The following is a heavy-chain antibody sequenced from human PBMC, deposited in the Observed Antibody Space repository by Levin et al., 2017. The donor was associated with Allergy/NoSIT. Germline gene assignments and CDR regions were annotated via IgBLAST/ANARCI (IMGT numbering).Heavy chain of an antibody. CDR2: VRNKDNSYTT. Sequence: AGGSLRLSCAASGFTLSGFYFDWVRQAPGKGLEWVGRVRNKDNSYTTEYAASVKGRFTISRDDSKNSLYLQMNSLKTEDTAVYYCARVKGGYGDYPSFDLWGQGTLVTVSS. V-gene: IGHV3-72*01. D-gene: IGHD4-17*01. J-gene: IGHJ4*02. CDR3: ARVKGGYGDYPSFDL. CDR1: GFTLSGFY.